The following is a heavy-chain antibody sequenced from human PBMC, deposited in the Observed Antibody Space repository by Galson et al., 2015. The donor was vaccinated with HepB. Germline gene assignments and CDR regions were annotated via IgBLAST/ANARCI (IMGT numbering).Heavy chain of an antibody. Sequence: SETLSLTCTVSGGSISSYYWSWIRQPAGKGLEWIGRIYTSGSTNYNPSLKSRVTTSVDTSKNQFSLKLSSVTAADTAVYYCARALGWSSFGVVISPYYYYGMDVWGQGTTVTVSS. D-gene: IGHD3-3*01. CDR2: IYTSGST. CDR3: ARALGWSSFGVVISPYYYYGMDV. CDR1: GGSISSYY. V-gene: IGHV4-4*07. J-gene: IGHJ6*02.